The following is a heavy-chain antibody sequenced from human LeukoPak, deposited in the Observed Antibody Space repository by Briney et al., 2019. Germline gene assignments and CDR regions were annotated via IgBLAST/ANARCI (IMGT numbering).Heavy chain of an antibody. V-gene: IGHV1-2*06. CDR3: ARDPRDYDILTGVLWGCWFDP. J-gene: IGHJ5*02. CDR1: GYTFTGYY. D-gene: IGHD3-9*01. Sequence: ASVKVSCKASGYTFTGYYMHWVRQAPGQGLEWMGRINPNSGGTNYAQKFQGRVTVTRDTSTSTVYMELSSLRSEDTAVYYCARDPRDYDILTGVLWGCWFDPWGQGTLVTVSS. CDR2: INPNSGGT.